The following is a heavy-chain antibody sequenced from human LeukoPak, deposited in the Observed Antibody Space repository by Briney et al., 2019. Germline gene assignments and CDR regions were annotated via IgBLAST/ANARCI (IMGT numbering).Heavy chain of an antibody. CDR3: AKDIGSSSSSYFDY. V-gene: IGHV3-11*01. J-gene: IGHJ4*02. D-gene: IGHD6-6*01. CDR2: ISSSGSTI. Sequence: PGGSLRLSCAASGFTFSDYYMSWIRQAPGKGLEWVSYISSSGSTIYYADSVKGRFTISRDNAKNSLYLQMNSLRAEDTALYYCAKDIGSSSSSYFDYWGQGTLVTVSS. CDR1: GFTFSDYY.